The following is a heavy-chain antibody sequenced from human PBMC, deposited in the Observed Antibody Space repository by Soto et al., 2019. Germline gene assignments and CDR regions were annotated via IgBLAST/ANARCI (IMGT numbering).Heavy chain of an antibody. CDR3: ARGKPSGYRFGPRNFFSYGLDV. CDR1: SGSPGDHY. CDR2: VQPSGST. J-gene: IGHJ6*02. Sequence: ASEALFLTWAGFSGSPGDHYWALFRPFPEKGPEWIGEVQPSGSTDYNPSLKSRLTLSLDTSKNQFSLKVASVTAADTAVYFCARGKPSGYRFGPRNFFSYGLDVWGPGTTVTVSS. D-gene: IGHD5-18*01. V-gene: IGHV4-34*01.